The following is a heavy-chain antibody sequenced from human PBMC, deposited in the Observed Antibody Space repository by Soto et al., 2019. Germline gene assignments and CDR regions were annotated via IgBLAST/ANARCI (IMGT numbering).Heavy chain of an antibody. D-gene: IGHD3-9*01. CDR3: ARDKPSLRYFDWSYGMDV. V-gene: IGHV3-21*01. CDR1: GFTFSSYS. CDR2: ISSSSSYI. J-gene: IGHJ6*02. Sequence: GRSLRLSCAASGFTFSSYSMNWVRQAPGKGLEWVSSISSSSSYIYYADSVKGRFTISRDNAKNSLYLQMNSLRAEDTAVYYCARDKPSLRYFDWSYGMDVWGQGTTVTASS.